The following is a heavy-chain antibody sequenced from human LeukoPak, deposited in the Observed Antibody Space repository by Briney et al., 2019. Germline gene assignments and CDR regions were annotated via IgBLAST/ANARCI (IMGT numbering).Heavy chain of an antibody. D-gene: IGHD2-21*02. Sequence: SVKVSCKASGYTFTGYYMHWVRQTPGQGLEWMGWINPNSGGTNYAQKFQGRVTMTRDTSISTAYMELSRLRSDDTAVYYCARDPDVVVTAIRPPTNDYWGQGTLVTVSS. CDR1: GYTFTGYY. J-gene: IGHJ4*02. CDR2: INPNSGGT. CDR3: ARDPDVVVTAIRPPTNDY. V-gene: IGHV1-2*02.